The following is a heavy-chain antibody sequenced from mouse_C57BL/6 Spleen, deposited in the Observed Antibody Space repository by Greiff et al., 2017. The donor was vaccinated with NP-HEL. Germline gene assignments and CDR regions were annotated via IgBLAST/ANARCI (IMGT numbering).Heavy chain of an antibody. Sequence: EVQVVESGGGLVKPGGSLKLSCAASGFTFSSYAMSWVRQTPEKRLEWVATISDGGSYTYYPDNVKGRFTISRDNAKNNLYLQMSHLKSEDTAMYYCAREGYDYDEAYWGQGTLVTVSA. J-gene: IGHJ3*01. D-gene: IGHD2-4*01. CDR2: ISDGGSYT. CDR1: GFTFSSYA. CDR3: AREGYDYDEAY. V-gene: IGHV5-4*01.